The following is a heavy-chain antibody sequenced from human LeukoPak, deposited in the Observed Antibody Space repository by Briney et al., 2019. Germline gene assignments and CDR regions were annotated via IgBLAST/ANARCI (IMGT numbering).Heavy chain of an antibody. Sequence: GGSLRLSCAASGFTFGSYAMHWVRQAPGKGLEWVAVISYDGSNKYYADSVKGRFTISRDNSKNTLYLQMNSLRAEDTAVYYCARDPGYSYGSNWFDPWGQGTLVTVSS. CDR2: ISYDGSNK. CDR1: GFTFGSYA. CDR3: ARDPGYSYGSNWFDP. J-gene: IGHJ5*02. D-gene: IGHD5-18*01. V-gene: IGHV3-30*01.